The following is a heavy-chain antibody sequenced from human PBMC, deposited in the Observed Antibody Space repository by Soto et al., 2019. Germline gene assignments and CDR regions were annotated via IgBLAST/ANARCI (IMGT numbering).Heavy chain of an antibody. V-gene: IGHV4-39*01. CDR1: GGAITSSNYH. CDR2: IYYSGNT. D-gene: IGHD2-2*01. CDR3: SRLTNARPGDD. Sequence: SETLSLTCTVSGGAITSSNYHWCWSRQPPGKGLEWIGTIYYSGNTYYNPSLKSRVTMSMDASKNQFSLTLSSVAVADTAVYYCSRLTNARPGDDWGQGTLVTVSS. J-gene: IGHJ4*02.